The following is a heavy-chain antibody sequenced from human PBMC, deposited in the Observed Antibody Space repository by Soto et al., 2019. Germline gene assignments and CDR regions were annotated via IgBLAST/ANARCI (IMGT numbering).Heavy chain of an antibody. Sequence: QVHLQQWGARLLKPSETLSLTCAVYGGSFSGYYWSWLRQPPGKGLEWIGEINQSGSTNYSPSLKSRVTISVDTSKNQFSLKVSSVTAADTAVYYCARGLNYVVYWGQGTLVTVSS. D-gene: IGHD3-16*01. V-gene: IGHV4-34*01. CDR1: GGSFSGYY. CDR3: ARGLNYVVY. CDR2: INQSGST. J-gene: IGHJ4*02.